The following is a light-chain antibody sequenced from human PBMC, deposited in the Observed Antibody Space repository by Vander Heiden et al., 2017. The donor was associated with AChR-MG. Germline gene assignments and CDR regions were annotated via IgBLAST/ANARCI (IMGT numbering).Light chain of an antibody. Sequence: YDLTQPPAVSVSSGQTASITCSGDKLGDKYASWYQQKPGQSPVLVMFQDNKRPSGIPERFSGSNSGNTATLTISGTQAVDEADYYCQAWDSSTPYVFGPGTKVTVL. CDR2: QDN. J-gene: IGLJ1*01. CDR3: QAWDSSTPYV. CDR1: KLGDKY. V-gene: IGLV3-1*01.